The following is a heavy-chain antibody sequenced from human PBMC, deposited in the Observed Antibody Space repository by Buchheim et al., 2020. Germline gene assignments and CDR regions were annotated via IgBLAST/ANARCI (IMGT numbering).Heavy chain of an antibody. J-gene: IGHJ5*02. CDR2: IYYSGST. V-gene: IGHV4-59*01. CDR1: GGSISSYY. Sequence: QVQLQESGPGLVKPWETLSLTCTVSGGSISSYYWSWIRQPPGKGLEWIGYIYYSGSTNYNPSLKSRVTISVDTSKNQFSLKLSSVTAADTAVYYCARVSPRWVVPAAGFDPWGQGTL. CDR3: ARVSPRWVVPAAGFDP. D-gene: IGHD2-2*01.